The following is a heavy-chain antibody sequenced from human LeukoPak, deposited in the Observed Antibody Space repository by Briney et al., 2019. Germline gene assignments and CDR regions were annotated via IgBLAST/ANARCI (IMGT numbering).Heavy chain of an antibody. CDR2: IIPIFGTA. Sequence: SVKVSCKASGGTFSSYAISWVRQAPGQGLEWMGGIIPIFGTANYAQKFHGRVTITTDESTSTAYMELSSLRSEDTAVYYCARGTAYYYDSSGYYYFDYWGQGTLVTVSS. D-gene: IGHD3-22*01. V-gene: IGHV1-69*05. CDR1: GGTFSSYA. J-gene: IGHJ4*02. CDR3: ARGTAYYYDSSGYYYFDY.